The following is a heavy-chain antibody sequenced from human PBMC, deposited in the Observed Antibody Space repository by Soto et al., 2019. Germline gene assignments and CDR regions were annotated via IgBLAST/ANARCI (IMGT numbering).Heavy chain of an antibody. CDR3: AREGGSGSPEWYFDL. CDR2: IFPSGST. Sequence: VSGGSISSGGYSWSWIRQPPGKGLEWIGYIFPSGSTYYNPSLKSRVTISIDNSKNQFSLRLTSVTAADTAVYYCAREGGSGSPEWYFDLWGRGTLVTVSS. D-gene: IGHD1-26*01. J-gene: IGHJ2*01. CDR1: GGSISSGGYS. V-gene: IGHV4-30-2*01.